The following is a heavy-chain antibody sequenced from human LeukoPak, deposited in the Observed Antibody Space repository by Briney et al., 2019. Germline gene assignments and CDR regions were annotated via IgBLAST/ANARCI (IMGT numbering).Heavy chain of an antibody. D-gene: IGHD4-17*01. CDR2: SSGSGGTT. Sequence: GGSLRLSCAASGFTFSSYAMSWVRQAPGKRLDWVSASSGSGGTTYYADSAKGRFTISRDNSKNTLYLQMNGLRAEDTAEYYCAKVSSFTTVYWGQGTLVTVSS. CDR1: GFTFSSYA. J-gene: IGHJ4*02. CDR3: AKVSSFTTVY. V-gene: IGHV3-23*01.